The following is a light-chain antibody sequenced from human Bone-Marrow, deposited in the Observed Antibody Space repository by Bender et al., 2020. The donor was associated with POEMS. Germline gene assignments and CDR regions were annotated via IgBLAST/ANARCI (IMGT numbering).Light chain of an antibody. Sequence: QSALTQPASVSGSPGQSITISCTGTSSDVGTYKFVSWYQQRPGKAPKLIIYEVISRPSGVSDRFSGSKSGNTASLTISGLQAEDEADYYCSSYTSSTTVVFGGGTKLTVL. CDR3: SSYTSSTTVV. CDR2: EVI. J-gene: IGLJ3*02. V-gene: IGLV2-14*01. CDR1: SSDVGTYKF.